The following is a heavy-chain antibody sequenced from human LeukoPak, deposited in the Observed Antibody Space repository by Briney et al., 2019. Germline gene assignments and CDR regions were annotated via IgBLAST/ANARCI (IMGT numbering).Heavy chain of an antibody. D-gene: IGHD1-14*01. Sequence: SETLSLTCTVSGGSISSSSYYWGWIRQPPGKGLEWIGSIYYSGSTYYNPSLKSRVTISVDTSKNQFSLKLSSVTAADTAVYYCARFLEPASNWFDPWGQGTLVTVSS. CDR1: GGSISSSSYY. V-gene: IGHV4-39*01. CDR3: ARFLEPASNWFDP. CDR2: IYYSGST. J-gene: IGHJ5*02.